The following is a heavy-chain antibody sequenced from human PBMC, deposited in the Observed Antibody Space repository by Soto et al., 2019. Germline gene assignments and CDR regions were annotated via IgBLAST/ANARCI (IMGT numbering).Heavy chain of an antibody. Sequence: QPGGSLRLSCAASGFTFSSYAMSWVRQAPGKGLEWVSAISGSGGSTYYADSVKGRFTISRDNSKNTLYLQMNSLRAEDTAVYYCAKDQNIQLWPRYYYYGMDVWGQGTTVTVSS. D-gene: IGHD5-18*01. V-gene: IGHV3-23*01. CDR1: GFTFSSYA. CDR3: AKDQNIQLWPRYYYYGMDV. CDR2: ISGSGGST. J-gene: IGHJ6*02.